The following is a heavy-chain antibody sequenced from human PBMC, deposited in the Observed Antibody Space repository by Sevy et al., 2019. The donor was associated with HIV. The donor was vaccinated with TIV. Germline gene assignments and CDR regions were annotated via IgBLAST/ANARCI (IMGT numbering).Heavy chain of an antibody. D-gene: IGHD4-17*01. CDR2: ISYDGSNK. CDR1: GFTFSSYG. CDR3: AKGAYGDYLQLFDY. V-gene: IGHV3-30*18. J-gene: IGHJ4*02. Sequence: GGSLRLSCVASGFTFSSYGMHWVRQAPGKGLEWVAVISYDGSNKYYADSVKGRFTISRDNSKNTLYLQMNSLRAEDTAVYYCAKGAYGDYLQLFDYWGQGTLVTVSS.